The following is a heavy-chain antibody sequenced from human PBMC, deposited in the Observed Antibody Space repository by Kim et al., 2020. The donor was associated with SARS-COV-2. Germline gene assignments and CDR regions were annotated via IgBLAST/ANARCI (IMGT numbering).Heavy chain of an antibody. CDR3: ARAALPVTTTFDY. D-gene: IGHD4-17*01. CDR1: GGTFSSYT. J-gene: IGHJ4*02. Sequence: SVKVSCKASGGTFSSYTISWVRQAPGQGLEWMGRIIPILGIANYAQKFQGRVTITADKSTSTAYMELSSLRSEDTAVYYCARAALPVTTTFDYWGQGTLVTVSS. CDR2: IIPILGIA. V-gene: IGHV1-69*02.